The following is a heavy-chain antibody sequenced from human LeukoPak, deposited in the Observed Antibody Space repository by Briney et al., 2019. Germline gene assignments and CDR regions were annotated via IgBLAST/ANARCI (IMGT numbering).Heavy chain of an antibody. V-gene: IGHV4-59*08. Sequence: SETLSLTCSVSGGSISSYYWSWIRQPPGKGLEWIGYIYYSGSTSYNPSLKSRVFISLDTAKSQFSLKLSSVSAADTAVYYCARRTIGYYFDYWGQGTLVTVSS. CDR1: GGSISSYY. D-gene: IGHD2/OR15-2a*01. CDR2: IYYSGST. J-gene: IGHJ4*02. CDR3: ARRTIGYYFDY.